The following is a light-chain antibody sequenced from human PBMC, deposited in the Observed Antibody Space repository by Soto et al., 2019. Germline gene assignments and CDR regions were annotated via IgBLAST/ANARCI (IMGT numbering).Light chain of an antibody. CDR3: QQYNSYFWT. Sequence: DIQMTQSQCSLSASVGDRVTITCRASQTLSKWLAWYQQKPERPPKLLIYKASSLQSGVPSRFSGSGSGTEFTLTISSLQPDDFATYYCQQYNSYFWTFGQGTKVDIK. CDR1: QTLSKW. CDR2: KAS. V-gene: IGKV1-5*03. J-gene: IGKJ1*01.